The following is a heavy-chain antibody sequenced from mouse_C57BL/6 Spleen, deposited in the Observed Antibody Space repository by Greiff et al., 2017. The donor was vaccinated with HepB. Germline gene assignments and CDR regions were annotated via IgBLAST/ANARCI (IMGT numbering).Heavy chain of an antibody. CDR1: GYTFTSYW. CDR3: ARGDWEGTFDY. D-gene: IGHD4-1*01. Sequence: VQLQQPGAELVRPGTSVKLSCKASGYTFTSYWMHWVKQRPGQGLEWIGVIDPSDSYTNYNQKFKGKATLTIDTSSSTAYMQLSSLTSEDSAVYYCARGDWEGTFDYWGQGTTLTVSS. J-gene: IGHJ2*01. CDR2: IDPSDSYT. V-gene: IGHV1-59*01.